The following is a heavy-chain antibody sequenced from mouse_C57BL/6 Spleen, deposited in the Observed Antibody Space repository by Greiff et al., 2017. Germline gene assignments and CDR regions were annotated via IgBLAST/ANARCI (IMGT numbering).Heavy chain of an antibody. V-gene: IGHV1-7*01. CDR1: GYTFTSYW. J-gene: IGHJ4*01. D-gene: IGHD3-2*02. CDR2: INPSSGYT. CDR3: ARSYSSVYAMDY. Sequence: VQLQQSGAELAKPGASVKLSCKASGYTFTSYWMHWVKQRPGQGLEWIGYINPSSGYTKYNQKFKDKATVTADKSSSTAYMQLSSLTYEDSAVYYCARSYSSVYAMDYWGQGTSVTVSS.